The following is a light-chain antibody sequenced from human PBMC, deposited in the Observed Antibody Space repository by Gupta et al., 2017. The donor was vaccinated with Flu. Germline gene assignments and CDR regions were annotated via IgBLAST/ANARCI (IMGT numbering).Light chain of an antibody. Sequence: SYELTQPPSVSVSPGQTASIPCSGDKLGDKYACWYQQKPGQSPVLVIYQDSKRPSGIPERFSGSNSGNTATLTISGTQAMDEADYYCQAWDSSTGWVFGGGTKLTVL. CDR2: QDS. CDR3: QAWDSSTGWV. CDR1: KLGDKY. J-gene: IGLJ3*02. V-gene: IGLV3-1*01.